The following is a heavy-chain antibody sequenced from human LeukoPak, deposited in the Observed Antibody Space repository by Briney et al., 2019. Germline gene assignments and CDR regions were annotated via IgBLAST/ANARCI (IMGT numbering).Heavy chain of an antibody. CDR1: GGFFSGYY. D-gene: IGHD3-16*02. CDR3: ASDYYDYVWGSYRHYFDY. CDR2: INHSGST. Sequence: SETLSLTCAVYGGFFSGYYWSWIRQPPGKGLEWIGEINHSGSTNYNPSLKSRVTISVDTSKNQFSLKLSSVTAADTAVYYCASDYYDYVWGSYRHYFDYWGQGTLVTVSS. J-gene: IGHJ4*02. V-gene: IGHV4-34*01.